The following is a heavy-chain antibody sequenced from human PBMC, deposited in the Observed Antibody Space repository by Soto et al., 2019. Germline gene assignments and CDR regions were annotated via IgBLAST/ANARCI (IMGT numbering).Heavy chain of an antibody. J-gene: IGHJ5*02. V-gene: IGHV4-34*01. CDR3: ARARKYYGSGSHWFDP. D-gene: IGHD3-10*01. CDR1: GGSFSGYY. CDR2: INHSGST. Sequence: QVQLQQWGAGLLKPSETLSLTCAVYGGSFSGYYWSWIRQPPGKGLEWIGEINHSGSTNYNPSLKSRVTISVDTSKNQFSLKLSSVTAADTAVYYCARARKYYGSGSHWFDPWGQGTLVTVSS.